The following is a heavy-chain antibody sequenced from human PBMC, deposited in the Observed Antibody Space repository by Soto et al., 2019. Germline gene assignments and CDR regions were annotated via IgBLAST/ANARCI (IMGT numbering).Heavy chain of an antibody. CDR2: IIAAIGLP. V-gene: IGHV1-69*08. CDR1: GGTFSSSS. J-gene: IGHJ2*01. CDR3: ARDRCSSTSCARGNWYFDL. D-gene: IGHD2-2*01. Sequence: QVQLVQSGTEVKKPGSSVNVSCKASGGTFSSSSVSWVRQAPGQGLEWMGRIIAAIGLPNYAKKCQGRVTITADKSTSTAYMELRSLRPDDTAVYYCARDRCSSTSCARGNWYFDLWGRGTVVTVSS.